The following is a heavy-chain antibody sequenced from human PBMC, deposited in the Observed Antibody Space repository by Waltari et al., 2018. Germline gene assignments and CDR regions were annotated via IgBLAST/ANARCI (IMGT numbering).Heavy chain of an antibody. Sequence: EVQLLESGGGLVQPGGSRRLSCAASGFTFRCYALRWVPQAPGKGLEWVSAISGSGGSTYYADSVKGRFTISRDNSKNTLYLQMNSLRAEDTAVYYCASIAARFSPSGVYWGQGTLVTVSS. D-gene: IGHD6-6*01. V-gene: IGHV3-23*01. CDR3: ASIAARFSPSGVY. CDR1: GFTFRCYA. CDR2: ISGSGGST. J-gene: IGHJ4*02.